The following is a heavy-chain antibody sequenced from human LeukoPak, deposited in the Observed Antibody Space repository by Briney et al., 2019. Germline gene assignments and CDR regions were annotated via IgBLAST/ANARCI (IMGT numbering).Heavy chain of an antibody. J-gene: IGHJ6*02. CDR1: GFTVSSNY. CDR2: IYSGGST. Sequence: GGSLRLSCAASGFTVSSNYMSWVRQAPGKGLEWVSVIYSGGSTYYADSVKGRFTISRDNSKNTLYLQMNSLRAEDTAVYYWAIESTYYYYGMDVWGQGTTVTVSS. V-gene: IGHV3-53*01. CDR3: AIESTYYYYGMDV.